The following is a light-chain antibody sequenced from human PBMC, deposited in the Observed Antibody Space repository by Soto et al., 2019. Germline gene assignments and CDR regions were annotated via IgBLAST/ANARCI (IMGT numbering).Light chain of an antibody. CDR2: AAS. CDR3: QQLFDSPIT. CDR1: QVISTS. J-gene: IGKJ5*01. Sequence: GESVTITCRASQVISTSLAWYQVKPGKAPKLLIYAASTSESGVPSRFSATVSGTEFSLTITSLQPEDFATYYCQQLFDSPITFGQGTRLEIK. V-gene: IGKV1-9*01.